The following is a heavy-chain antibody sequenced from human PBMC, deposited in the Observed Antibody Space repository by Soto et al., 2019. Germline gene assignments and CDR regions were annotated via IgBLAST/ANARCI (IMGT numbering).Heavy chain of an antibody. CDR3: ARDGPDWFDP. V-gene: IGHV3-53*01. J-gene: IGHJ5*02. CDR1: GFTVSSKY. CDR2: IYSGGST. Sequence: GGSLRLSCAASGFTVSSKYMTWVRQAPGKGLEWVSVIYSGGSTYYADSVKGRFTISRDNSKNTLYLQMNSLRAEDTAVYYCARDGPDWFDPWGQGTLVTVSS.